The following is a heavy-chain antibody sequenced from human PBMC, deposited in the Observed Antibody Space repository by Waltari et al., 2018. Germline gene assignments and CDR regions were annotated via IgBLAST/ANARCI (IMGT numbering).Heavy chain of an antibody. V-gene: IGHV4-38-2*01. CDR3: ARGGDILASAPSLPLDAFDI. D-gene: IGHD3-9*01. CDR1: GYSISSGYY. Sequence: QVQLQESGPGLVKPSETLSLTCAVSGYSISSGYYWGWIRQPPGKGLEWIGSIYHSGSTCYNPSLKSRVTISVDTSKNQFSLKLSSVTAADTAVYYCARGGDILASAPSLPLDAFDIWGQGTMVTVSS. J-gene: IGHJ3*02. CDR2: IYHSGST.